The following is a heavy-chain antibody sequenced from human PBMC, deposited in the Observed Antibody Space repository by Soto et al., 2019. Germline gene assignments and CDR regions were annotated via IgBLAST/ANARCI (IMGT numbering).Heavy chain of an antibody. CDR1: GCPFNSYA. CDR2: ISYDGSSK. V-gene: IGHV3-30-3*01. Sequence: PGGSLRLSCAASGCPFNSYAMHWVRQAPGKGLEWVAVISYDGSSKYYADSVKGRFTISRDNSKNTLYLQINSLRAEDTAVYYCAREWGDIVVVVAAMIDYGMDVWGQGTTVTVSS. J-gene: IGHJ6*02. D-gene: IGHD2-15*01. CDR3: AREWGDIVVVVAAMIDYGMDV.